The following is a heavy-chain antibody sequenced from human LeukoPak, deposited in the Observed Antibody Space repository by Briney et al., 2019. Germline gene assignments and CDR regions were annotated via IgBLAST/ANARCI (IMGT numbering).Heavy chain of an antibody. CDR3: ARDPGRWFGELFFDY. CDR2: IIPILGIA. CDR1: GGTFSSYA. Sequence: ASVKVSCKASGGTFSSYAISWVRQAPGQGLEWMGRIIPILGIANYALKFQGRVTITADKSTSTAYMELSSLRSEDTAVYYCARDPGRWFGELFFDYWGQGTLVTVSS. V-gene: IGHV1-69*04. D-gene: IGHD3-10*01. J-gene: IGHJ4*02.